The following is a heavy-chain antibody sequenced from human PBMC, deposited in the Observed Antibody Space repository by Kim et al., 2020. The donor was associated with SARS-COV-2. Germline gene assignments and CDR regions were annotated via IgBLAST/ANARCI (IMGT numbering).Heavy chain of an antibody. CDR2: ISHTGST. CDR1: GGSIRINNW. Sequence: SETLSLTCAVSGGSIRINNWWSWVRQPPGKGLEWIGEISHTGSTNYSPSLKSRVTLSVDVSKNHFSLILTSVTAADTAVYFCARDAVANPGVWGQGTPVT. V-gene: IGHV4-4*02. CDR3: ARDAVANPGV. J-gene: IGHJ4*02. D-gene: IGHD6-19*01.